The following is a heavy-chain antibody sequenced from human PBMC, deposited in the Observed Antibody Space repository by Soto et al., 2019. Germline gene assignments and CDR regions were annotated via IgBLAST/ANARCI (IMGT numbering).Heavy chain of an antibody. D-gene: IGHD3-9*01. CDR3: ATSRLRTYYDILTAAGFDY. J-gene: IGHJ4*01. Sequence: SETLSLNCAVSGGSISSSSYYWGWIRQPPGKGLEWIGSIYYSGSTYYNPSLKSRVTISVDTSKNQFSLKLSSVTAADTAVYYCATSRLRTYYDILTAAGFDYWGHVPLFPAS. CDR1: GGSISSSSYY. V-gene: IGHV4-39*01. CDR2: IYYSGST.